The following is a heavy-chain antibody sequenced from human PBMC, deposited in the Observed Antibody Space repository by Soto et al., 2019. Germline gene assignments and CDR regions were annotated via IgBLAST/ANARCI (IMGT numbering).Heavy chain of an antibody. J-gene: IGHJ4*02. V-gene: IGHV1-69*06. D-gene: IGHD3-10*01. Sequence: QVQLVQSGAEVKKPGSSVKVSCKASGGTFSSLAISWVRQAPGQGLEWMGGLVPVFGTANYAQKFQDRVTITADKSTSTSYMELSSLRSEDMAVYYCARSPGVFDYWGQGTLVTVSS. CDR2: LVPVFGTA. CDR1: GGTFSSLA. CDR3: ARSPGVFDY.